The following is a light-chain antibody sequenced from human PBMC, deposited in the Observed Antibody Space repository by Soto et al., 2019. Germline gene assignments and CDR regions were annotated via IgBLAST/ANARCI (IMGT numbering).Light chain of an antibody. CDR1: QSTTGRY. Sequence: EIVLTQSPGTLSLSPGERATLSCRASQSTTGRYLAWYQQKPGQAPRLLIYGASSRATGIPDRFSGSGSGTDFTLTISRLEPEDFAVYYCQQYGSSPPSLTFGGGTKVDIK. CDR2: GAS. J-gene: IGKJ4*01. CDR3: QQYGSSPPSLT. V-gene: IGKV3-20*01.